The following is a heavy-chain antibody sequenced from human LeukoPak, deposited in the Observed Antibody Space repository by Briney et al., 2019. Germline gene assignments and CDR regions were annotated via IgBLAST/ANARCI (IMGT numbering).Heavy chain of an antibody. V-gene: IGHV4-39*07. Sequence: SETLSLTCTVSGGSITSRSNYWGWIRQPPGKGLEWIGSINYSGSTYYNPSLKSRVTISVDTSKNQLSLKPISLTAADSAVYCWARDRYYEPFDYWGQGTLVTVSS. CDR3: ARDRYYEPFDY. CDR1: GGSITSRSNY. J-gene: IGHJ4*02. D-gene: IGHD3-22*01. CDR2: INYSGST.